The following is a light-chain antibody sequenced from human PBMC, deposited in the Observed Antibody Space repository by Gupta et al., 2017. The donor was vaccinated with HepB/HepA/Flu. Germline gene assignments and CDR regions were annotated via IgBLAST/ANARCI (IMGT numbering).Light chain of an antibody. CDR3: SSYTNSSTTHVV. V-gene: IGLV2-14*03. CDR2: DVS. CDR1: SRDVGGYNY. J-gene: IGLJ2*01. Sequence: QSALPKPASVSGSPGQSITISCTGTSRDVGGYNYVSWYPQHPSKAPNLMIYDVSNRHSGVANRFAGSKSGNTAALTISGLQAEDEADYYYSSYTNSSTTHVVFGGGTKLTVL.